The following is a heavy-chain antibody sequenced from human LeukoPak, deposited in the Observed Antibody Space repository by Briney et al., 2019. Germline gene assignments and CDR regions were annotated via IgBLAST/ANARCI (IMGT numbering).Heavy chain of an antibody. D-gene: IGHD3-3*01. CDR3: AKGPLRSTSY. J-gene: IGHJ4*02. CDR2: INPSDGST. Sequence: ASVKVSCKASGYTFTSYYIHWVRQAPGQGLEWMGVINPSDGSTSYARKFQGRVTMTRDTSTSTVYMELSSLRSEDTAVYYCAKGPLRSTSYWGQGTLVTVSS. V-gene: IGHV1-46*01. CDR1: GYTFTSYY.